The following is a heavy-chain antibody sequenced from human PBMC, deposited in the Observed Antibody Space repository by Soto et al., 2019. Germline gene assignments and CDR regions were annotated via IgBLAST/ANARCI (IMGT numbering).Heavy chain of an antibody. J-gene: IGHJ3*02. D-gene: IGHD4-4*01. CDR1: GGSISSGGYS. CDR3: ARRYSWAFDI. V-gene: IGHV4-30-2*01. CDR2: IYHSGSI. Sequence: SETLSLTCAVSGGSISSGGYSWGWIRKPPGKGLEWIGYIYHSGSIYYNPSLKSRVTISVDRSKNQFSLKLSSVTAADTAVYYCARRYSWAFDIWGQGTMVTVSS.